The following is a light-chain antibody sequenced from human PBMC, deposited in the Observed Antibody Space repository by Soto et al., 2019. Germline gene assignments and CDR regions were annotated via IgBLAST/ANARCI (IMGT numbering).Light chain of an antibody. CDR3: QQSYSTPPWT. CDR2: DAS. CDR1: QSISNY. J-gene: IGKJ1*01. V-gene: IGKV1-39*01. Sequence: DIQMTRSPSSLSASVAGSVTITCRVSQSISNYVNWYQQKPGKAPKLLIYDASSLQTGVPSRFSGSGSGTDFSLTISSLQPEDFATYYCQQSYSTPPWTFGQGTKVDI.